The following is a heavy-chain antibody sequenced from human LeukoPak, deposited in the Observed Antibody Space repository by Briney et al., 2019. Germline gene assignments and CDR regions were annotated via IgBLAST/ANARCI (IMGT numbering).Heavy chain of an antibody. CDR3: AREGYNNYGGGWFDP. Sequence: GGSLRLSCAASGFTFSSYGMHWVRQAPGKGLEWVAVIWYDGSNKYYADSVKGRFTISRDNSKNTLYLQMNSLRAEDTAVYYCAREGYNNYGGGWFDPWGQGTLVTVSS. D-gene: IGHD4-11*01. CDR1: GFTFSSYG. CDR2: IWYDGSNK. J-gene: IGHJ5*02. V-gene: IGHV3-33*01.